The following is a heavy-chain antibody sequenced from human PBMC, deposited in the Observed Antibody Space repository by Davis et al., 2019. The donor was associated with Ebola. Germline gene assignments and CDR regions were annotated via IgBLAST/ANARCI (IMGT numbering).Heavy chain of an antibody. CDR3: ARNLVTGLSFDALDF. V-gene: IGHV4-59*02. CDR2: FYHGGST. CDR1: GGSVTSHY. D-gene: IGHD2-21*02. J-gene: IGHJ3*01. Sequence: MPSETLSLTCTVSGGSVTSHYWSWIRQPPGKGLEWMGYFYHGGSTIYNRSFKSRISISVDTSKNQFSLRLSAVTAADTAVYYCARNLVTGLSFDALDFWDQGTLFTVSS.